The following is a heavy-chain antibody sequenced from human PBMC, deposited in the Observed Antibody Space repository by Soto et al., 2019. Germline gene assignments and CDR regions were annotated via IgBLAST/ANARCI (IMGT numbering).Heavy chain of an antibody. D-gene: IGHD6-25*01. Sequence: SETLSLTCAVSGGSISRGGYSWSWIRQPPGKGLEWIGYIYHSGSTYYNPSLKSRVTISVDRSKNQFSLKLSSVTAADTAVYYCARQRLHIDSWFDPWGQGTLVTVSS. CDR3: ARQRLHIDSWFDP. V-gene: IGHV4-30-2*01. CDR2: IYHSGST. CDR1: GGSISRGGYS. J-gene: IGHJ5*02.